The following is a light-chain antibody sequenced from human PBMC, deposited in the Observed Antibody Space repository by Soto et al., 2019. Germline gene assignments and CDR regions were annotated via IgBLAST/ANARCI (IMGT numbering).Light chain of an antibody. J-gene: IGKJ5*01. Sequence: DIQMTQSPSSVSASVGDRVTITCRASQGISRWLAWYQKKPGRAPKLLIYAASSLQSGVPVRFSGSGSGTDFTLSISSLEPEDVATYFCQQLVSFPLTFGQGTRLEIK. CDR2: AAS. V-gene: IGKV1-12*01. CDR3: QQLVSFPLT. CDR1: QGISRW.